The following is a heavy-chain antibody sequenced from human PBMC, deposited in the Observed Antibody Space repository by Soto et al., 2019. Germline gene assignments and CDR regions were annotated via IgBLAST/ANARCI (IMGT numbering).Heavy chain of an antibody. V-gene: IGHV3-30*18. CDR2: ISYDGSNK. Sequence: GGSLRLSCAASGFTFSSYGMHWVRQAPGKGLEWVAVISYDGSNKYYADSVKGRFTISRDNSKNTLYLQMNSLRAEDTVLYYCAKKYSYDSGTYLYHFDCWGQGTLVTVSS. CDR1: GFTFSSYG. D-gene: IGHD3-10*01. CDR3: AKKYSYDSGTYLYHFDC. J-gene: IGHJ4*02.